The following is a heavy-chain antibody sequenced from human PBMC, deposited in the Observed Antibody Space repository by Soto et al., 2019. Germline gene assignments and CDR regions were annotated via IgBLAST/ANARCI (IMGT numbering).Heavy chain of an antibody. CDR2: IVPIIGVA. J-gene: IGHJ4*02. V-gene: IGHV1-69*01. Sequence: QVQLVQSGAEVKKPGSSVKVSCKASGGSFTRHAISWVRQAPGHGLEWMGGIVPIIGVANYAQNFQDRSTIIADESTSTAYMELTSLKSEDTAIYYCARGGDGYNCYFVYWGQGTLVTVSS. D-gene: IGHD5-12*01. CDR1: GGSFTRHA. CDR3: ARGGDGYNCYFVY.